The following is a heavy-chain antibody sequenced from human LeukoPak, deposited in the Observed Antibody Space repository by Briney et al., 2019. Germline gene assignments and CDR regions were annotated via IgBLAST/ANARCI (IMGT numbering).Heavy chain of an antibody. CDR2: IYYSGST. D-gene: IGHD3-3*01. J-gene: IGHJ4*02. CDR3: AXXXXYYDFWSGFLP. Sequence: KTSETLSLTCTVSGGSISSYYWSWIRQSPGKGLEWIGYIYYSGSTNYNPSLKSRVTIPVDTSKNQFSLKLSSVTAADTAVYYCAXXXXYYDFWSGFLPWGQGTLVTVSS. CDR1: GGSISSYY. V-gene: IGHV4-59*01.